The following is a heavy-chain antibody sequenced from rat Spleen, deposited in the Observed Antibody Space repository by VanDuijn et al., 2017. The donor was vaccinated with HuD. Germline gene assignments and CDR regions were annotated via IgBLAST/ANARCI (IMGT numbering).Heavy chain of an antibody. CDR2: ISYDGSST. CDR1: GFTFSDYN. CDR3: ARHDYGLPDWFAY. Sequence: EVQLVESGGDLVQPGRSLKLSCAASGFTFSDYNMAWVRQAPKKGLEWVATISYDGSSTYYRDSVKGRFTISRDNAKSTLYLQMDSLRSEDTASYYCARHDYGLPDWFAYWGQGTLVTVSS. V-gene: IGHV5-7*01. D-gene: IGHD1-6*01. J-gene: IGHJ3*01.